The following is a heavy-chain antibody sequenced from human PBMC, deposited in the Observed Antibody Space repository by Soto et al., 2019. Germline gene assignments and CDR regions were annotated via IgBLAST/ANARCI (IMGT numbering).Heavy chain of an antibody. CDR2: IIPIFGTA. Sequence: QVQLVQSGAEVKKPGSSVKVSCKASGGTFSSYAISWVRQAPGRGLEGMGRIIPIFGTANYAQKFQGRVTITAGESTSTACREVSRLRFEETAGYYCAGGPALFTKIVVVHLFDYWGQGTLVTVSS. D-gene: IGHD3-22*01. CDR3: AGGPALFTKIVVVHLFDY. J-gene: IGHJ4*02. V-gene: IGHV1-69*18. CDR1: GGTFSSYA.